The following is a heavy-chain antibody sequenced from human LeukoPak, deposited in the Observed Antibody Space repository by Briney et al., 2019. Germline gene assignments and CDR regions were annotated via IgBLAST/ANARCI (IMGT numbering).Heavy chain of an antibody. D-gene: IGHD1-26*01. CDR2: IYPGDSDT. CDR3: ARSTDYYRHNWFDS. V-gene: IGHV5-51*01. CDR1: GYTFATSW. Sequence: GESLKISCKASGYTFATSWIGWVRQMPGKGLEWVGVIYPGDSDTRYSPSFQGHVTISADTSFSTAYLQWVSLSTSDSAVYYCARSTDYYRHNWFDSWGQGTLVTVSS. J-gene: IGHJ5*01.